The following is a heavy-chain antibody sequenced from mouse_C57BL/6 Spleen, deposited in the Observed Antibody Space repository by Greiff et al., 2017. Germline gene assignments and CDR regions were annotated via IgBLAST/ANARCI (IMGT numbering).Heavy chain of an antibody. D-gene: IGHD2-4*01. Sequence: VQLQQPGAELVKPGASVKMSCKASGYTFTSYWITWVKQRPGQGLEWIGDIYPGSGSTNYNEKFKSKATLTVDTSSSTAYMQLSSLTSEDSAVYYCARRYYDYDEFAYWGQGTLVTVSA. CDR2: IYPGSGST. V-gene: IGHV1-55*01. J-gene: IGHJ3*01. CDR1: GYTFTSYW. CDR3: ARRYYDYDEFAY.